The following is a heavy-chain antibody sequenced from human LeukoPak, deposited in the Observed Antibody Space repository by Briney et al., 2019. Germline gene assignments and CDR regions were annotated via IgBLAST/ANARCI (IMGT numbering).Heavy chain of an antibody. D-gene: IGHD1-26*01. Sequence: PGGSLRLSCAASGFTFSDYYMSWIRQAPGKGLEWVSYISSSSSYTNYADSVKGRFTISRDNAKNSLYLQMNSLRAEDTAVYYCAREGAIRDDAFDIWGQGTMVTVSS. V-gene: IGHV3-11*05. CDR2: ISSSSSYT. J-gene: IGHJ3*02. CDR1: GFTFSDYY. CDR3: AREGAIRDDAFDI.